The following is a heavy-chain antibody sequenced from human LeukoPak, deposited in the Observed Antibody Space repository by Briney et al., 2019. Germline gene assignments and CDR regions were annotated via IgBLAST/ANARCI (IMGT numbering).Heavy chain of an antibody. J-gene: IGHJ1*01. V-gene: IGHV1-2*02. CDR3: ARDHDYSSGWHEYFHY. CDR1: GYTFTGYC. D-gene: IGHD6-19*01. CDR2: INPNSGGT. Sequence: GASVKVSCKASGYTFTGYCIHWVRQAPGQGLEWMGWINPNSGGTDYAQKFQGRVTMTRDTSISTAYMELSRLRSDDTAVYYCARDHDYSSGWHEYFHYWGQGTLVTVSS.